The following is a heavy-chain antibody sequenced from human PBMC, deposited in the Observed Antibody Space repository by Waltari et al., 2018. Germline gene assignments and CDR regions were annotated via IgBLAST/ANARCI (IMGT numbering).Heavy chain of an antibody. J-gene: IGHJ5*02. CDR2: ISYDGSNK. Sequence: QVQLVESGGGVVQPGRSLRLSCAASGFTFSSYAMHWVRQAPGKGLEWVAVISYDGSNKYYADSVKGRFTISRDNSKNTLYLQMNSLRAEDTAVYYCARLEGFDPWGQGTLVTVSS. CDR1: GFTFSSYA. V-gene: IGHV3-30-3*01. CDR3: ARLEGFDP.